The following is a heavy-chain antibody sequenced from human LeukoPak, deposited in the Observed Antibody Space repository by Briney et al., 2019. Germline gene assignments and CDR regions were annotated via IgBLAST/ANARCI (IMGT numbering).Heavy chain of an antibody. J-gene: IGHJ5*02. CDR3: ARDHRSITMVRGGLTWFDP. D-gene: IGHD3-10*01. CDR2: ISAYNGNT. CDR1: GYTFTGYY. Sequence: GASVKVSCKASGYTFTGYYMHWVRQAPGQGLEWMGWISAYNGNTNYAQKLQGRVTMTTDTSTSTAYMELRSLRSDDTAVYYCARDHRSITMVRGGLTWFDPWGQGTLVTVSS. V-gene: IGHV1-18*04.